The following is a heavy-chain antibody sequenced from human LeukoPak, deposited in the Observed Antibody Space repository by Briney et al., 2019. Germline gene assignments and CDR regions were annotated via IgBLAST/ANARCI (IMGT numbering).Heavy chain of an antibody. J-gene: IGHJ4*02. CDR3: ARGLVHNYVMGY. CDR2: IYPGDSDT. D-gene: IGHD3-16*01. V-gene: IGHV5-51*01. Sequence: VESLNISCKGSGYSFTCYWIGWVRQVPGKGLEWMGIIYPGDSDTRHSPSFQGQVTISADKSISTAYLQWSSLKGSDTAMYYCARGLVHNYVMGYWGQGTLVTVSS. CDR1: GYSFTCYW.